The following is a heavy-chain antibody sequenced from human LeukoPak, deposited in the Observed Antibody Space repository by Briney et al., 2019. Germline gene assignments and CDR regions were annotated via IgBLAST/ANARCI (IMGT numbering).Heavy chain of an antibody. CDR3: ARSQGRYYDFWSGSLNYYYYMDV. J-gene: IGHJ6*03. Sequence: SETLSRTCAVYGGSFSGYYWSWIRQPPGKGLEWIGEINHSGSTNYNPSLKSRVTISVDTSKNQFSLKLSSVTAADTAVYYCARSQGRYYDFWSGSLNYYYYMDVWGKGTTVTVSS. CDR2: INHSGST. V-gene: IGHV4-34*01. D-gene: IGHD3-3*01. CDR1: GGSFSGYY.